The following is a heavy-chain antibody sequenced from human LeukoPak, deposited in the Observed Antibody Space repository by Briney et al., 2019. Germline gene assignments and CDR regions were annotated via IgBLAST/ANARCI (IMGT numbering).Heavy chain of an antibody. J-gene: IGHJ5*02. CDR3: ARPRGDNWFDP. V-gene: IGHV3-11*01. Sequence: GGSLRLSCGASGFTFSDYSMTWIRQGPEKRLEWVSYITGSGTTKFYADSVKGRFAITRSNANNSVFLEMNSLRAEDTAVYYCARPRGDNWFDPWGQGTLVTVSS. CDR1: GFTFSDYS. CDR2: ITGSGTTK.